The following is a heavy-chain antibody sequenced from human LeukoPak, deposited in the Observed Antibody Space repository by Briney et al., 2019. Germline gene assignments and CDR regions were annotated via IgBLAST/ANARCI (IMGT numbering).Heavy chain of an antibody. CDR1: GFTFRGSA. D-gene: IGHD3-10*01. V-gene: IGHV3-73*01. CDR3: TRRYSGSYQY. Sequence: GGSLRLFCAASGFTFRGSAMHGVRQASGKGLEGVGRIRSKANSYATAYAASVKGRFTISRDDSNNTAYLQMNSLKTEDTAVYYCTRRYSGSYQYWGQGTLVTVSS. CDR2: IRSKANSYAT. J-gene: IGHJ4*02.